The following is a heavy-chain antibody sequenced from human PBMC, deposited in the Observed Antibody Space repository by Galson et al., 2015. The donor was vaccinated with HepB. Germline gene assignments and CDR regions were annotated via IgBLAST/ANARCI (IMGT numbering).Heavy chain of an antibody. D-gene: IGHD6-19*01. Sequence: SLRLSCAASGFTFSDYYMSWIRQAPGKGLEWVSGINWNGGSTGYADSVKGRFTISRDNAKNSLYLQMNSLRAEDTALYYCARDPPQWHRAFDIWGQGTMVTVSS. CDR3: ARDPPQWHRAFDI. J-gene: IGHJ3*02. CDR2: INWNGGST. V-gene: IGHV3-20*04. CDR1: GFTFSDYY.